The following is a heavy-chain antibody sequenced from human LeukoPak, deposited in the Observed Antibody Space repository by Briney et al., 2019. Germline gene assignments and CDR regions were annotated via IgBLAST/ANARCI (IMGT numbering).Heavy chain of an antibody. CDR3: ARDSRIYSYGPPKF. Sequence: ASVKVSCKASGYTFTGYYMHWVRQAPGQGLEWMGWINPNSGGTNYAQKFQGRVTMTRDTSISTAYMELSRLRFDDTAVYYCARDSRIYSYGPPKFWGQGTLVTVSS. CDR1: GYTFTGYY. D-gene: IGHD5-18*01. CDR2: INPNSGGT. V-gene: IGHV1-2*02. J-gene: IGHJ4*02.